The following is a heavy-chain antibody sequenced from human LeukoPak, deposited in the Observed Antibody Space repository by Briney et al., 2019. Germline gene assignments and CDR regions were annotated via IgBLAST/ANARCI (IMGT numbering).Heavy chain of an antibody. CDR2: ISYDGSNK. V-gene: IGHV3-30*18. CDR3: AKELVMGYSYYYGMDV. Sequence: PGGSLRLSCAASGFTFSSYGMHWVRQAPGKGLEWVAVISYDGSNKYYADSVKGRFTISRDNSKNTLYLQMNSLRAEDTAVYYCAKELVMGYSYYYGMDVWDQGTTVTVSS. D-gene: IGHD3-22*01. J-gene: IGHJ6*02. CDR1: GFTFSSYG.